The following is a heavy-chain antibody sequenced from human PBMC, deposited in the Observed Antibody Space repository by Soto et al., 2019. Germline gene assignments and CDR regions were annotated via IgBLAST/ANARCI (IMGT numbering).Heavy chain of an antibody. CDR1: GFTFSSYA. CDR2: ISYDGSNK. V-gene: IGHV3-30-3*01. Sequence: GGSLRLSCAASGFTFSSYAMHWVRQAPGKGLEWVAVISYDGSNKYYADSVKGRFTISRDNSKNTLYLQMNSLRAEDTAVYYCARDHEGATNLIGYAFDIWGQGTMVTVSS. CDR3: ARDHEGATNLIGYAFDI. J-gene: IGHJ3*02. D-gene: IGHD1-26*01.